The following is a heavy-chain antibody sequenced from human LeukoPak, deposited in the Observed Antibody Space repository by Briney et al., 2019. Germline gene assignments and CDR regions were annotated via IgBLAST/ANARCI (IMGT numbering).Heavy chain of an antibody. CDR3: ARDVAAQYYFDY. CDR2: MSYDGSNK. J-gene: IGHJ4*02. CDR1: GFTFSSYA. Sequence: GGSLRLSCAASGFTFSSYAMHWVRQAPGKGLEWVAVMSYDGSNKYYADSVKGRFTISRDNSKNTLYLQMNSLRAEDTAVYYCARDVAAQYYFDYWGQGTLVTVSS. D-gene: IGHD2-21*01. V-gene: IGHV3-30-3*01.